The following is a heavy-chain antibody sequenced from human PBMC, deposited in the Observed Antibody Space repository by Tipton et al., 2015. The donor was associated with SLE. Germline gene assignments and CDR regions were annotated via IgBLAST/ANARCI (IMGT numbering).Heavy chain of an antibody. Sequence: TLSPTCTVSGGSISSGSYYWTWIRQPAGKGLEWIGRIFTLGSTDYNPSLKSRVTVSVDTSNNQFSLNLSSVTAADTAVYYCARDEYRYDTTGYHLLGHFDFWGQGTLVTVSS. CDR3: ARDEYRYDTTGYHLLGHFDF. V-gene: IGHV4-61*02. J-gene: IGHJ4*02. D-gene: IGHD3-22*01. CDR2: IFTLGST. CDR1: GGSISSGSYY.